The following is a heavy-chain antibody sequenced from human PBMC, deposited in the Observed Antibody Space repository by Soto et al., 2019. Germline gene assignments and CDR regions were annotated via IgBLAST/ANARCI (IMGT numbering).Heavy chain of an antibody. CDR3: TGYCSSTSCYIDYYYYYGMDV. CDR2: ISGSGGST. V-gene: IGHV3-23*01. J-gene: IGHJ6*02. CDR1: GFTFSSYA. D-gene: IGHD2-2*02. Sequence: EVQLLESGGGLVQPGGSLRLSCAASGFTFSSYAMSWVRQAPGKGLEWVSAISGSGGSTYYADSVKGRFTISRDNSKNKLYLQMNSLRAEDTAVYYATGYCSSTSCYIDYYYYYGMDVWGQGTTVTVSS.